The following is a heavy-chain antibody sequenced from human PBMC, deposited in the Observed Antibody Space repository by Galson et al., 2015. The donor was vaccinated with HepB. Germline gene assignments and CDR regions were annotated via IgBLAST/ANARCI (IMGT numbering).Heavy chain of an antibody. J-gene: IGHJ6*02. V-gene: IGHV1-18*01. CDR1: GYTFTSYG. CDR3: ARLWVTTTLIVGYYGMDV. CDR2: ISAYNGNT. Sequence: SVKVSCKASGYTFTSYGISWVRQAPGQGLEWMGWISAYNGNTNYAQKLQGRVTITTDTSTSTAYMELRSLRSDDTAVYYCARLWVTTTLIVGYYGMDVWGQGTTVTVSS. D-gene: IGHD4-11*01.